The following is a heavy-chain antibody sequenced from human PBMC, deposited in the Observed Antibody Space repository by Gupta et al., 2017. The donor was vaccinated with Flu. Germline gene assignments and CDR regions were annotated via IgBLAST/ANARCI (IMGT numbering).Heavy chain of an antibody. V-gene: IGHV3-30-3*01. CDR1: GFSFSSYA. Sequence: QEQLVESAGGVVQPGGSLRLSCAASGFSFSSYAMYWFLQAPGKGLEWMEVISYDGGSIDYADSVKGRFTNSRDNSKNTLYLQMNSLRADDTAVYYCAGYGDFASWGQGALVTVSS. CDR2: ISYDGGSI. CDR3: AGYGDFAS. J-gene: IGHJ4*02. D-gene: IGHD4-17*01.